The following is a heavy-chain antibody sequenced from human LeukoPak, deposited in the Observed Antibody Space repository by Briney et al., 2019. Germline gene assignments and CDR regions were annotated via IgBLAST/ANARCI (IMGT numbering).Heavy chain of an antibody. CDR1: GGSFSAYY. J-gene: IGHJ4*02. D-gene: IGHD3-22*01. V-gene: IGHV4-34*01. CDR2: INHSGST. Sequence: SETLSLTCAVYGGSFSAYYWSWIRQPPGKGLEWIGEINHSGSTNYNPSLKSRVTISVDMSKNQFSLKLSSVTAADTAVYYCASHYDSSGYYSYYWGQGTLVTVSS. CDR3: ASHYDSSGYYSYY.